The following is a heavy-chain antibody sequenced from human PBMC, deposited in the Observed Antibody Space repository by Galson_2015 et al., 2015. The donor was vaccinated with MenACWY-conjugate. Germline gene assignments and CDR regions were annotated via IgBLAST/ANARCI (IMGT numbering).Heavy chain of an antibody. J-gene: IGHJ4*02. CDR3: TRDFDY. Sequence: CAISGDSVSSNAASWNWVRQSPSRGLEWLGRTYYRSNWHNEYAVSVKSRITINPDTSKNHFSLHLNSVTPEDTAVYYCTRDFDYWGQGTLVTVSS. CDR2: TYYRSNWHN. CDR1: GDSVSSNAAS. V-gene: IGHV6-1*01.